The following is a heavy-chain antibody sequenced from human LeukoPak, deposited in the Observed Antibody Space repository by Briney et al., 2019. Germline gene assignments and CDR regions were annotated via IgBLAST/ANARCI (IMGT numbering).Heavy chain of an antibody. CDR3: ARENGYSYGYNWFDP. J-gene: IGHJ5*02. CDR2: IDTNTGNP. V-gene: IGHV7-4-1*02. D-gene: IGHD5-18*01. CDR1: GYTFTSYG. Sequence: GASVKVSCKASGYTFTSYGMNWVRQAPGQGLEWMGWIDTNTGNPTYAQGFTGRFVFSLDTAVSTAYLQISSLKVEDTAVYYCARENGYSYGYNWFDPWGQGTLATVSS.